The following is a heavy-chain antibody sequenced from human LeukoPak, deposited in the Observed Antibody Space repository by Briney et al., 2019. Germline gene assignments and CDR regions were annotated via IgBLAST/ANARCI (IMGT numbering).Heavy chain of an antibody. CDR3: ARGPYYYGSGSYLPSFDY. J-gene: IGHJ4*02. D-gene: IGHD3-10*01. V-gene: IGHV3-30-3*01. Sequence: PGGSLRLSCAASGFTFSSYAMHWVRQAPGKGLEWVAVVSYDGSNKYYADSVKGRFTISSDNSKNTLYLQMNSLRAEDTAVYYCARGPYYYGSGSYLPSFDYWGQGTLVTVSS. CDR2: VSYDGSNK. CDR1: GFTFSSYA.